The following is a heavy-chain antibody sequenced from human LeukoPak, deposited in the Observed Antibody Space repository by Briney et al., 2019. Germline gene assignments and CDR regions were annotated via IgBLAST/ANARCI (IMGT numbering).Heavy chain of an antibody. D-gene: IGHD5-24*01. CDR3: ATAERDGYNPFDY. CDR1: GYTLTELS. V-gene: IGHV1-24*01. CDR2: FDPEDGET. Sequence: GASVKVSCKVSGYTLTELSMHWVRQAPGEGLEWMGGFDPEDGETIYAQKFQGRVTMTEDTSTDTAYMELSSLRSEDTAVYYCATAERDGYNPFDYWGQGTLVTVSS. J-gene: IGHJ4*02.